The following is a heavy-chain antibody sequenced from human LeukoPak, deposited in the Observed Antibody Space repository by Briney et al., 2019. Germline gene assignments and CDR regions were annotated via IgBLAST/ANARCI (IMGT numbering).Heavy chain of an antibody. D-gene: IGHD6-13*01. J-gene: IGHJ4*02. Sequence: SETLSLTCTVSGGSISSSSYYWGWIRQPPGKGLEWIGSIYYSGSTYYNPSLKSRVTISVDTSKNQFSLKLSSVTAADTAVYYCARRLSSWYVGYFDCWGQGTLVTVSS. CDR3: ARRLSSWYVGYFDC. V-gene: IGHV4-39*01. CDR2: IYYSGST. CDR1: GGSISSSSYY.